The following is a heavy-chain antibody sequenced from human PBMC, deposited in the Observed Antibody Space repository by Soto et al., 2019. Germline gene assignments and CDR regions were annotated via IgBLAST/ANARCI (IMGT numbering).Heavy chain of an antibody. CDR1: GFTFSSYS. V-gene: IGHV3-21*01. Sequence: GGSLRLSCAASGFTFSSYSMNWVRQAPGKGLEWVSSISSSSSYIYYADSVKGRFTISRDNAKNSLYLQMNSLRAEDTAVYYCARDLTTVTYGSLGYWGQGTLVTVSS. J-gene: IGHJ4*02. D-gene: IGHD4-4*01. CDR2: ISSSSSYI. CDR3: ARDLTTVTYGSLGY.